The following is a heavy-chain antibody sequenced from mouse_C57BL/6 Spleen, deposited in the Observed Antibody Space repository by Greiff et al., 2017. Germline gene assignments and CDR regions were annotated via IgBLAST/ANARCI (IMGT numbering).Heavy chain of an antibody. CDR2: IYPGSGST. CDR3: ARYWDVDAMDY. J-gene: IGHJ4*01. CDR1: GYTFTSYW. D-gene: IGHD4-1*01. Sequence: QVQLLQPGAELVKPGASVKMSCKASGYTFTSYWITWVKQRPGQGLEWIGDIYPGSGSTNYNEKFKGKATLTVDTSSSTAYMQLSSLTSEDSAVDYCARYWDVDAMDYWGQGTSVTVSS. V-gene: IGHV1-55*01.